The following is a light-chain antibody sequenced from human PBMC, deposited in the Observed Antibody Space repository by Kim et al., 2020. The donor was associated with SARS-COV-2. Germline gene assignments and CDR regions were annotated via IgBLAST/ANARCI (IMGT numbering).Light chain of an antibody. Sequence: VTISCTGSSSNIGAGYDVHWYQRLPGTAPKLLIYGNSNRPSGVPDRFSGSKSGTSASLAITGLQAEDEADYYCQSYDSGLSGFYVFGTGTKVTVL. V-gene: IGLV1-40*01. CDR3: QSYDSGLSGFYV. CDR2: GNS. J-gene: IGLJ1*01. CDR1: SSNIGAGYD.